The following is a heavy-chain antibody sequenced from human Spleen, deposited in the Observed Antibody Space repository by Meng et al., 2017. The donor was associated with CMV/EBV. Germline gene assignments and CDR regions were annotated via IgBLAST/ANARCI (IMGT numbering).Heavy chain of an antibody. J-gene: IGHJ4*02. Sequence: TRSLSCTVFGGSISSGGFYWNWIRQPPGKGLEWIGSMYNSGSTHYNPSLKSRVTISIDTPKNQFSLRLTSVTAADTAVYYCARDAGYWGQGTLVTVSS. CDR3: ARDAGY. CDR1: GGSISSGGFY. CDR2: MYNSGST. V-gene: IGHV4-39*07.